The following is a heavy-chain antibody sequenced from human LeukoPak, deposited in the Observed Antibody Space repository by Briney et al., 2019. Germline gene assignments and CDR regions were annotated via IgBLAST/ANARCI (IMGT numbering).Heavy chain of an antibody. J-gene: IGHJ4*02. CDR3: ARAPRFRSSDYGSGSYSKTFDY. CDR2: INHSGST. D-gene: IGHD3-10*01. Sequence: SETLSLTCTVSGGSISSYYWSWICQPPGKGLEWIGEINHSGSTNYNPSLKSRVTISVDTSKNQFSLKLSSVTAADTAVYYCARAPRFRSSDYGSGSYSKTFDYWGQGTLVTVSS. CDR1: GGSISSYY. V-gene: IGHV4-34*01.